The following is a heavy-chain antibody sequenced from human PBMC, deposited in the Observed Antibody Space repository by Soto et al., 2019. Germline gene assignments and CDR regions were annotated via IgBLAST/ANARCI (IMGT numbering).Heavy chain of an antibody. V-gene: IGHV3-23*01. Sequence: GGSLRLSCAASGFTFSSYAMSWVRQAPGKGLEWVSAIGGSGGSTNYADSVKGRFTISRDNSKNTLYLQMNSLRAEDTAVYYCAEAIRGGYHDYWGQGTLVTVSS. CDR3: AEAIRGGYHDY. CDR2: IGGSGGST. CDR1: GFTFSSYA. J-gene: IGHJ4*02. D-gene: IGHD3-22*01.